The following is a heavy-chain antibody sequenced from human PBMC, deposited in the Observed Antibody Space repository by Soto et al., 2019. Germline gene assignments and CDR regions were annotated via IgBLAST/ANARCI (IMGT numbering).Heavy chain of an antibody. J-gene: IGHJ6*02. CDR1: GFTFSSYA. V-gene: IGHV3-30-3*01. Sequence: SLRLSCAASGFTFSSYAMHWVRQAPGKGLEWVAVISYDGSNKYYADSVKGRFTISRDNSKNTLYLQMNSLRAEDTAVYYCARDAKNWDNYYYGMDVWGQGTTVTVSS. D-gene: IGHD7-27*01. CDR3: ARDAKNWDNYYYGMDV. CDR2: ISYDGSNK.